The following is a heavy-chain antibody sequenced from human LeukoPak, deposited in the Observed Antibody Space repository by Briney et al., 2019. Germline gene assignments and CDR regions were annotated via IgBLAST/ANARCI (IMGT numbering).Heavy chain of an antibody. J-gene: IGHJ4*02. D-gene: IGHD5-18*01. Sequence: ASVKVSCKASGYTFTSYAMHWVRQAPGQGLEWMGIINPGGGSTSYAQKFQGRVTMTRDTSTSTVYMELSSLRSEDTAVYYCARETYSYGYDYWGQGTLVTVSS. CDR2: INPGGGST. V-gene: IGHV1-46*01. CDR3: ARETYSYGYDY. CDR1: GYTFTSYA.